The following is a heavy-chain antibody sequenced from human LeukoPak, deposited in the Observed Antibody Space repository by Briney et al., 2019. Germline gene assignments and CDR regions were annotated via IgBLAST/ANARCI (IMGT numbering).Heavy chain of an antibody. J-gene: IGHJ6*02. V-gene: IGHV3-30*04. CDR2: ISYDGSNK. Sequence: PGRSLRLSCAASGFTFSSYAMHWVRQAPGKGLEWVAVISYDGSNKYYADSVKGRFTISRDNSKNTLYLQMNSLRAEDTAVYYCARTSDTAKYYYYYYGMDVWGQGTTVTVSS. CDR1: GFTFSSYA. D-gene: IGHD5-18*01. CDR3: ARTSDTAKYYYYYYGMDV.